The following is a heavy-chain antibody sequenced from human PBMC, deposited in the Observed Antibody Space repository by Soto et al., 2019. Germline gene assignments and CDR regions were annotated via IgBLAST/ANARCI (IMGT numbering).Heavy chain of an antibody. CDR1: GFTFSSYS. D-gene: IGHD4-17*01. V-gene: IGHV3-48*01. Sequence: EVQLVESGGGLVQPGGSLRLSCAASGFTFSSYSMNWVRQAPGKGLEWVSYISSSSSTIYYADSVKGRFTISRDNAKNSLYLQMNSLRAEDTAVYYCARIGRLRWGDYWGQGTLVTFSS. J-gene: IGHJ4*02. CDR3: ARIGRLRWGDY. CDR2: ISSSSSTI.